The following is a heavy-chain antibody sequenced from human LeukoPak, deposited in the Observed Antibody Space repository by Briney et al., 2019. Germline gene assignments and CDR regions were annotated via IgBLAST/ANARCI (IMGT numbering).Heavy chain of an antibody. Sequence: GASVKVSCKASGHTFTSYDINWVRQATGQGLEWMGWMNPNSGNTGYAQKFQGRVTMTRNTSICTAYMELSSLRSEDTAVYYCARVRPRSKDNWFDPWGQGTLVTVSS. D-gene: IGHD6-6*01. CDR3: ARVRPRSKDNWFDP. CDR2: MNPNSGNT. V-gene: IGHV1-8*01. CDR1: GHTFTSYD. J-gene: IGHJ5*02.